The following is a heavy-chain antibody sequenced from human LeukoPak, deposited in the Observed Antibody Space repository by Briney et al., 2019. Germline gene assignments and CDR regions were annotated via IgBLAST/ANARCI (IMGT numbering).Heavy chain of an antibody. Sequence: GSSVKVSCKASGGTFSSYAISWVRQAPGQGLEWMGGIIPIFGTANYAQKFQGRVTITADESTSTAYMELSSLRSEDTAVYYCAREGAWDSSGYFQYNWFDPWGQGTLVTVSS. V-gene: IGHV1-69*01. CDR3: AREGAWDSSGYFQYNWFDP. CDR2: IIPIFGTA. J-gene: IGHJ5*02. CDR1: GGTFSSYA. D-gene: IGHD3-22*01.